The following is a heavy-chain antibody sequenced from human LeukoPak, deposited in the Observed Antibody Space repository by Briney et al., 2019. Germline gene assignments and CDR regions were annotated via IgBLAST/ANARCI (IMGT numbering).Heavy chain of an antibody. J-gene: IGHJ4*02. CDR3: ARGGIQVSGIDEFDY. CDR2: IGIRGDT. V-gene: IGHV3-13*01. Sequence: PGGSLRLSCAASGFTFIDYDMPWVRHVIGKGLEWVSAIGIRGDTHYSGSVKGRFTISRENAESSLYLQMNSLRAEDTAVYYCARGGIQVSGIDEFDYWGQGTLVTVSS. CDR1: GFTFIDYD. D-gene: IGHD6-19*01.